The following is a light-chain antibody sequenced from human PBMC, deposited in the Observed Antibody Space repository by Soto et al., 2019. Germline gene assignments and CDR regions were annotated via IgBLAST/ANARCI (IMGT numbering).Light chain of an antibody. J-gene: IGKJ2*01. V-gene: IGKV1-5*03. CDR1: QSISSW. CDR2: KAS. Sequence: DIQMTQSPATLSASVGDRVTNTCRASQSISSWLAWHQQKPGKAPKLLIYKASSLESGVPSRFSGSGSGTEFTLTISSLQPDDFATYYCQQYNSNSYAFGQGTKVEIK. CDR3: QQYNSNSYA.